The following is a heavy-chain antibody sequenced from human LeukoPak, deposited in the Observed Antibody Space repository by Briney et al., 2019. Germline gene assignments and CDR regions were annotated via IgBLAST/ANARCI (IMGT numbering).Heavy chain of an antibody. Sequence: ASVKVSCKASGYTFTNYNMYWVRQAPGQGLEWMGRINPNSGGTNYAQKFQGRVTMTRDTSISTAYMELSRLRSDDTAVYYCARVGAQADAFDIWGQGTMVTVSS. V-gene: IGHV1-2*06. J-gene: IGHJ3*02. CDR1: GYTFTNYN. D-gene: IGHD3-16*01. CDR3: ARVGAQADAFDI. CDR2: INPNSGGT.